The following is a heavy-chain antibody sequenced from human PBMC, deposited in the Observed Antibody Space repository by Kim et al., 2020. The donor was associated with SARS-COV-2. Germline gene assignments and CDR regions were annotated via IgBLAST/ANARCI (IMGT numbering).Heavy chain of an antibody. J-gene: IGHJ4*02. CDR1: GGSISSSNW. Sequence: SETLSLTCAVSGGSISSSNWWCWVRPPPGKRLEWIGESYHSGSTNYTQSLKSRVNISVDKSKNQFSLKLSSVTAADTAVYYCAGGLTKDKDYWGQGTLVTVSS. V-gene: IGHV4-4*02. D-gene: IGHD3-9*01. CDR2: SYHSGST. CDR3: AGGLTKDKDY.